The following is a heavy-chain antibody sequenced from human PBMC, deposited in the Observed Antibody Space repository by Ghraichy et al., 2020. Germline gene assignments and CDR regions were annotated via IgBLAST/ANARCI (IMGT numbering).Heavy chain of an antibody. D-gene: IGHD6-19*01. Sequence: PETLSLTCTVSGGSISSSSYYWGWIRQPPGKGLEWIGSIYYSGSTYYNPSLKSRVTISVDTSKNQFSLKLSSVTAADTAVYYCATQWLAQKYFQHWGQGTLVTVSS. V-gene: IGHV4-39*01. J-gene: IGHJ1*01. CDR2: IYYSGST. CDR1: GGSISSSSYY. CDR3: ATQWLAQKYFQH.